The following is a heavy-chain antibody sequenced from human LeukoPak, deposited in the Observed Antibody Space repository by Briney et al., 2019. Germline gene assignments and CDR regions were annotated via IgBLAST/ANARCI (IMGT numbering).Heavy chain of an antibody. CDR1: GFTFSSYA. CDR3: ARGSTYYDSSGQVPFDY. CDR2: ISGSGGST. V-gene: IGHV3-23*01. D-gene: IGHD3-22*01. J-gene: IGHJ4*02. Sequence: GGSLRLSCVASGFTFSSYAMTWVRQTPGKGLEWLSAISGSGGSTYYADSVKGRFTISRDNSKNTLYLQMNSLRAEDTAVYYCARGSTYYDSSGQVPFDYWGQGTLVTVSS.